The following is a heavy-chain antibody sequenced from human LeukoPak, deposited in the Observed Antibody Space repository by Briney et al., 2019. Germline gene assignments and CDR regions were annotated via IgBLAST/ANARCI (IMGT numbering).Heavy chain of an antibody. D-gene: IGHD3-22*01. V-gene: IGHV4-34*01. CDR1: GGSFSDYY. J-gene: IGHJ6*03. CDR2: ISHSGST. CDR3: ARLTYYRESNGYWEGGRRAYPYSSYMDV. Sequence: PSEILSLTCAVYGGSFSDYYWNWIRQAPGKGLEWVGEISHSGSTTYNPSLKSRVTISVDTSKNQFSLKLNSVTAADTAVYYCARLTYYRESNGYWEGGRRAYPYSSYMDVWGKGTTVTISS.